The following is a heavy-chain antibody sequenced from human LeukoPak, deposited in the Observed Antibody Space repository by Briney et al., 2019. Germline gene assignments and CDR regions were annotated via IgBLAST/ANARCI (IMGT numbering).Heavy chain of an antibody. Sequence: GESLKISCKGSGYSFTSYWIGWVRQMPGKGLEWMGIIYPGDSDTRYSPSFQGQVTISADKSISTAYLQWSSLKASDTAMYYWARQNYDFWSGYYRSYFDYWGQGTLVTVSS. D-gene: IGHD3-3*01. J-gene: IGHJ4*02. CDR1: GYSFTSYW. CDR3: ARQNYDFWSGYYRSYFDY. CDR2: IYPGDSDT. V-gene: IGHV5-51*01.